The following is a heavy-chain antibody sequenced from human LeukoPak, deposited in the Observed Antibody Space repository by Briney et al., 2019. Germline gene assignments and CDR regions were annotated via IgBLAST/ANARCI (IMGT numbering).Heavy chain of an antibody. Sequence: PAETLSLTCTVSDGSISTDYWSWIRQPAGKGLEWIGRLYPSGSTNYNPSLKSRVTMSVDTSKNQFSLSLSSVTAADTAVYYCARGYGYFDYWGQGTLVTVS. J-gene: IGHJ4*02. D-gene: IGHD3-16*01. V-gene: IGHV4-4*07. CDR1: DGSISTDY. CDR3: ARGYGYFDY. CDR2: LYPSGST.